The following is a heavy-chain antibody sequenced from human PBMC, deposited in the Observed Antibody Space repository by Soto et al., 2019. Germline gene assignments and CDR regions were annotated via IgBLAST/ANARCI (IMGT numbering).Heavy chain of an antibody. Sequence: SETLSLTCTVSGGSISSYYWSWIRQPPGKGLEWIGSIYNSGSTNYNPSLKSRVTISIDTSKNQFSLKLTSVTAADTAVYYCARHRTFGYTLDSWGQGNLVTVSS. D-gene: IGHD3-16*02. CDR3: ARHRTFGYTLDS. V-gene: IGHV4-59*01. CDR1: GGSISSYY. J-gene: IGHJ4*02. CDR2: IYNSGST.